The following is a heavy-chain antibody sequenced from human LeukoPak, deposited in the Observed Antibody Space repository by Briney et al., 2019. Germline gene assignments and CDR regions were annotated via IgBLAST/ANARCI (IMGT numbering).Heavy chain of an antibody. V-gene: IGHV4-30-4*01. D-gene: IGHD3-22*01. CDR3: NYYDSSGYFDY. Sequence: SQTLSLTCTVSGGSISSGDYYWSWIRQPPGKGLEWIGYIYYGGSTYYNPSLKSRVTISVDTSKNQFSLKLSSVTAADTAVYYCNYYDSSGYFDYWGQGTLVTVSS. CDR1: GGSISSGDYY. J-gene: IGHJ4*02. CDR2: IYYGGST.